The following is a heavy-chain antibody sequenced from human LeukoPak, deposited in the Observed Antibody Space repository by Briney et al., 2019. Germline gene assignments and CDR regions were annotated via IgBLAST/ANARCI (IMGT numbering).Heavy chain of an antibody. V-gene: IGHV3-23*01. CDR3: AKAPPAATNYYYGMDV. Sequence: GGSLRLSCAASGFTFNNYAMTWVRQAPGKGLEWVSAVSGRGDGTYYANSVKGRFTISRDNSKNTLYPEMNSLRAEDTAVYHCAKAPPAATNYYYGMDVWGQGTTVTVSS. J-gene: IGHJ6*02. D-gene: IGHD2-15*01. CDR1: GFTFNNYA. CDR2: VSGRGDGT.